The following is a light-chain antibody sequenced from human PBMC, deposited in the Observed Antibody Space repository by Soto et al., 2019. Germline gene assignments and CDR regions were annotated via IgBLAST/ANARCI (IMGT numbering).Light chain of an antibody. V-gene: IGKV3D-20*02. CDR3: QQRSNWPPQIT. CDR2: GAS. J-gene: IGKJ5*01. CDR1: QRISRYF. Sequence: ILLKPSPRTLSLSPRSRATPPCRTRQRISRYFLAWYQQKRGQAPRLPMPGASNGATGIPDGFSGSGSGTDFTLIITRLEHEEFAVYYCQQRSNWPPQITFGQGTRLEIK.